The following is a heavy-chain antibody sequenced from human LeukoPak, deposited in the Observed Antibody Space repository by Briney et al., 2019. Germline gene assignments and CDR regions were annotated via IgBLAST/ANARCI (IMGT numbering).Heavy chain of an antibody. Sequence: SETLSLTCTVSGGSISSGDYYWSWIRQPPGKGLEWIGYIYYSGSTYYNPSLKSRVTISVDTSKNQFSLKLSSVTAADTAVYYCGRDSSGWYSDYWGQGTLVTVSS. J-gene: IGHJ4*02. CDR1: GGSISSGDYY. D-gene: IGHD6-19*01. V-gene: IGHV4-30-4*01. CDR3: GRDSSGWYSDY. CDR2: IYYSGST.